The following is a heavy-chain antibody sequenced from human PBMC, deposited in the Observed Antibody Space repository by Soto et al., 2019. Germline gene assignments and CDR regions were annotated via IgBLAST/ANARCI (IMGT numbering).Heavy chain of an antibody. V-gene: IGHV4-39*01. CDR3: ARDFFDSSDYTTNWFDP. Sequence: PSETLSLTCSVSGDSISNSRFYWAWIRQPPGEGLEWLGSIYHTGNAYYNPSLKSRVTISVDTSKNQFSLKLTSVTAADAALYYCARDFFDSSDYTTNWFDPWGQGTLVTVSS. J-gene: IGHJ5*02. CDR2: IYHTGNA. D-gene: IGHD3-22*01. CDR1: GDSISNSRFY.